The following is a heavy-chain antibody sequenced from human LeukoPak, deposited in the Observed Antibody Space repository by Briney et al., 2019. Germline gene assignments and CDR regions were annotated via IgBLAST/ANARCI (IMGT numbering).Heavy chain of an antibody. Sequence: SETLSLTCTVSGGSISSSSYYWGWIRQSPGKGLEWIGSIYYSGSTYYNPSLKSRVTISADTSKNQFSLKLSSVTAADTAVYYCARDGQRDTRPYWGQGTLVTVSS. CDR1: GGSISSSSYY. V-gene: IGHV4-39*07. CDR2: IYYSGST. J-gene: IGHJ4*02. CDR3: ARDGQRDTRPY. D-gene: IGHD5-18*01.